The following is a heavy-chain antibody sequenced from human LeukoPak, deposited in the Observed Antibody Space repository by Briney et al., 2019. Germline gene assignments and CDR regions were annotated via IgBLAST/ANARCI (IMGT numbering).Heavy chain of an antibody. V-gene: IGHV4-4*07. J-gene: IGHJ4*02. CDR2: IYSTCCT. CDR1: GGSNNFYY. Sequence: AETLSLMCTVSGGSNNFYYWSWLRHPAGKGLEGIGRIYSTCCTNYRPPLKSRVTMSVDKSKSQFSLILSSVTAANTAVYYCTRGIADPYSFDSWGQGTLVTVSS. D-gene: IGHD6-13*01. CDR3: TRGIADPYSFDS.